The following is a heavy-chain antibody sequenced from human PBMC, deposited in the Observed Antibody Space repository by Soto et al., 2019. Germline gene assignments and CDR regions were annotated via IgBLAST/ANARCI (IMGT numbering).Heavy chain of an antibody. V-gene: IGHV4-59*08. J-gene: IGHJ4*02. Sequence: PSGTPSPSPPFPGCSIHFFYSGWVPQPPVIGLEWIGHIYYSGSTNYNPSLKIRVTISVDTSNNQFSLKLNSVTAADTAVYYCARPSSYTRWEFDYWGQGILVTVS. CDR1: GCSIHFFY. CDR3: ARPSSYTRWEFDY. CDR2: IYYSGST. D-gene: IGHD1-26*01.